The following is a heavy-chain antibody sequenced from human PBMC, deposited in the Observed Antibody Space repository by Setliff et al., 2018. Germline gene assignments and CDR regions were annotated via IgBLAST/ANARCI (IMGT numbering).Heavy chain of an antibody. J-gene: IGHJ6*02. CDR1: GYTFTSYD. Sequence: ASVKVSCKASGYTFTSYDINWVRQATGQGLEWMGGIIPILGIANYAQKFQGRVTITRNTSISTAYMELSSLRSEDTAVYYCARTRGLDVWGQGTTVTVSS. CDR2: IIPILGIA. V-gene: IGHV1-8*03. CDR3: ARTRGLDV.